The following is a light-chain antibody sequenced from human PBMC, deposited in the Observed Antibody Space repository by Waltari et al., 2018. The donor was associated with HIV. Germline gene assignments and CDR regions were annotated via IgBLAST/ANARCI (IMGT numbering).Light chain of an antibody. Sequence: QSALTQSASVSGPPGQSITISCTGTSSDVGSYNLFSWYQHHPGKAPKLMIYEVNKRPSGVSNRFSGSKSGNTASLTISGLQAEDEADYYCCSYAGSSTSVVFGGGTKLTVL. J-gene: IGLJ2*01. CDR1: SSDVGSYNL. CDR3: CSYAGSSTSVV. CDR2: EVN. V-gene: IGLV2-23*02.